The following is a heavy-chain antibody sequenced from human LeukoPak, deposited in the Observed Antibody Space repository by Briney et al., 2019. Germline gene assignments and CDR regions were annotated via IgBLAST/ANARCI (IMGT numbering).Heavy chain of an antibody. J-gene: IGHJ6*04. Sequence: PGGSLRLSCAASGLTFTSHEMNWVRQAPGKGLEWVSYISSSGSTIYYADSVKGRFTISRDNAKNSLYLKMNSLRAEDTAVYYCAELGITMIGGVWGKGTTVMISS. CDR3: AELGITMIGGV. D-gene: IGHD3-10*02. CDR2: ISSSGSTI. V-gene: IGHV3-48*03. CDR1: GLTFTSHE.